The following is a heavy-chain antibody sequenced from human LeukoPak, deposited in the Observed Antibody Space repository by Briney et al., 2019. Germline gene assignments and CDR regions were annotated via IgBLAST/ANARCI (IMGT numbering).Heavy chain of an antibody. D-gene: IGHD6-19*01. Sequence: RASVKVSCKASGYTFTGYYMHWVRQAPGQGLEWMGWINPNSGGTNYVQKFQGRVTMTRDTSISTAYMELSRLRSDDTAVYYCARDRSKNLAGTVPLGYWGQGTLVTVSS. CDR2: INPNSGGT. CDR1: GYTFTGYY. V-gene: IGHV1-2*02. J-gene: IGHJ4*02. CDR3: ARDRSKNLAGTVPLGY.